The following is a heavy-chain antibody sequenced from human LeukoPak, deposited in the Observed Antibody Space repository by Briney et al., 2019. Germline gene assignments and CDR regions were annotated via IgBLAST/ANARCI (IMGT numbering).Heavy chain of an antibody. J-gene: IGHJ4*02. D-gene: IGHD4-23*01. CDR3: AARTTVVTPPSY. CDR1: GYSISSGYY. V-gene: IGHV4-38-2*02. Sequence: MPSETLSLTCTVSGYSISSGYYWGWIRQPPGKGLEWIGSIYHSGSTYYNPSLKSRVTISVDTSKNQFSLKLSSVTAADTAVYYCAARTTVVTPPSYWGQGTLVTVSS. CDR2: IYHSGST.